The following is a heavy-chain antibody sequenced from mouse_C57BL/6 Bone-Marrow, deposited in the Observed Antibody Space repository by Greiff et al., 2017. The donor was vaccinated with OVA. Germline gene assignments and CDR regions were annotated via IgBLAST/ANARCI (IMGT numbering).Heavy chain of an antibody. Sequence: VQLQQSGPGLVQPSQSLSITCTVSGFSLTSYGVHWVRQSPGKGLEWLGVIWSGGSTDYNAAFISRLSISKDNSKSQVFFKMNSLQADDTAIYYCARDAYPTPYYYAMDYWGQGTSVTVSS. CDR2: IWSGGST. V-gene: IGHV2-2*01. J-gene: IGHJ4*01. D-gene: IGHD1-1*01. CDR1: GFSLTSYG. CDR3: ARDAYPTPYYYAMDY.